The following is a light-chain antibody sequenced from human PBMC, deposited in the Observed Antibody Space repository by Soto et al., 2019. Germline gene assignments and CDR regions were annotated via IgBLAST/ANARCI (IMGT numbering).Light chain of an antibody. V-gene: IGKV1-9*01. CDR1: QGISSY. CDR3: QQLNSYPLFT. CDR2: AAS. J-gene: IGKJ3*01. Sequence: IQLTQSPSSLSASVGDRVTITCRASQGISSYLAWYQQKPGKAPKLLICAASTLQSGVPSRFSGSGSGTDFTLTISSLQPEDFATYYSQQLNSYPLFTFGPGTKVDIK.